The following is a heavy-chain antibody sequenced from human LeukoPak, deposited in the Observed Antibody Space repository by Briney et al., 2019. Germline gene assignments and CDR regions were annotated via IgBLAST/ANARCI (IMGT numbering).Heavy chain of an antibody. CDR3: ATETIGRHYDY. CDR2: IGPTGTDR. D-gene: IGHD1-14*01. V-gene: IGHV3-21*01. Sequence: GGSLRLSCAASGFTFSSCGFNWVRQAPGKGLEWVSSIGPTGTDRYYADSVRGRFTISRDNAKNSMYLQKDSLRDEDTAVYYCATETIGRHYDYWGQGTLLTVSS. CDR1: GFTFSSCG. J-gene: IGHJ4*02.